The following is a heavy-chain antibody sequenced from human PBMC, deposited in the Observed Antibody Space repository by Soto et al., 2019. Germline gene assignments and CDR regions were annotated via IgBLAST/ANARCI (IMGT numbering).Heavy chain of an antibody. J-gene: IGHJ5*02. CDR2: SYYSGST. CDR1: GGSISRGDYY. V-gene: IGHV4-30-4*01. Sequence: QVQLQESGPGLVTPSQTLSLTCTVSGGSISRGDYYWSWIRQPPGKGLEWIGYSYYSGSTSYNPSLKSRDTISVDPSKNQFSLKLSSVTAADTAVYYCAREGMATINWFDPWGKGTLVTVST. D-gene: IGHD5-12*01. CDR3: AREGMATINWFDP.